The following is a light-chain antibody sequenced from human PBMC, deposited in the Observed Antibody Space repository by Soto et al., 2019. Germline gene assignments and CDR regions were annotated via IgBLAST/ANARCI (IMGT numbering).Light chain of an antibody. Sequence: EIVLTQSPATLSWSPGERATLSCRASQSVSSYLAWYQQKPGQAPRLLIYDASNRATGIPARFSGSGSGTDFTLTISSLEPEDFAVYRDTFGQGTKLEIK. CDR1: QSVSSY. CDR2: DAS. CDR3: T. V-gene: IGKV3-11*01. J-gene: IGKJ2*01.